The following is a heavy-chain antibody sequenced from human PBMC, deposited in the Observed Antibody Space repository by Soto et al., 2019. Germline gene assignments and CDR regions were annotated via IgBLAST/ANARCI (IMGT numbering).Heavy chain of an antibody. V-gene: IGHV4-59*12. CDR2: IYYSGRT. Sequence: TSETLSLTCTVSPGSISSYYWSWIRQPPGKGLEWIGYIYYSGRTYCNPSLKSRVTISVDTSKNQFSLKLSSVTAADTAVYYCARTTTVTTEYFDYWGQGTLVTVSS. D-gene: IGHD4-17*01. J-gene: IGHJ4*02. CDR3: ARTTTVTTEYFDY. CDR1: PGSISSYY.